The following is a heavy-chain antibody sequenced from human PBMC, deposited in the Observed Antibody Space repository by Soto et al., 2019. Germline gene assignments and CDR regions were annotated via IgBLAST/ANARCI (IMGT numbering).Heavy chain of an antibody. D-gene: IGHD6-25*01. CDR3: ARGGIAAAAPPDY. Sequence: QVQLQESGPGLVKPSQTLSLTCTVSGGSISSGGYYWSWIRQHPGKGLEWIGYIYYSGSTYYNPSLQSRVTISVDTSKNQSSRKLSSVTAADTAVYYCARGGIAAAAPPDYWGQGTLVTVSS. J-gene: IGHJ4*02. CDR1: GGSISSGGYY. V-gene: IGHV4-31*03. CDR2: IYYSGST.